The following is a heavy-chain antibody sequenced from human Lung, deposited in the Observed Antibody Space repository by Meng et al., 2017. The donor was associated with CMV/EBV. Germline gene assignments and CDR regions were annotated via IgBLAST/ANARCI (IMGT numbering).Heavy chain of an antibody. CDR1: GGSISSSSYY. V-gene: IGHV4-39*07. Sequence: TLSLXCTVSGGSISSSSYYWGWIRQPPGKGLEWIGSIYYSGSTYYNPSLKSRVTISVDTSKNQFSLKLSSVTAADTAVYYCARGAYYDSSGYDDWFDPWGQGTXVTVSS. CDR3: ARGAYYDSSGYDDWFDP. CDR2: IYYSGST. D-gene: IGHD3-22*01. J-gene: IGHJ5*02.